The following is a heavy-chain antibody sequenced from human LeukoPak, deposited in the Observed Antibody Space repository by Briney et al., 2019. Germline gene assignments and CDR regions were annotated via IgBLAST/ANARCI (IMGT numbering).Heavy chain of an antibody. Sequence: PGGSLRLSCAASGFTLSSYWMHWVRQVPGKGLVWVSRLDTDEFSTNYADSVRGRFTISRDNFKNTLYLQMNSLRAEDTGVYYCTRGLLGIDYWGQGTLVTVSS. CDR3: TRGLLGIDY. CDR2: LDTDEFST. D-gene: IGHD4-17*01. CDR1: GFTLSSYW. J-gene: IGHJ4*02. V-gene: IGHV3-74*01.